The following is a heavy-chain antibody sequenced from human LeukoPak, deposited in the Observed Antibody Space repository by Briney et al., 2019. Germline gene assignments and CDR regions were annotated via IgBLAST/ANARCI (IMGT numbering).Heavy chain of an antibody. Sequence: PGGSLRVSCAASGFTFSSYEMNWVRQAPGKGLEWVSYISSSGSTIYYADSVKGRFTISRDNAKNTLYLQMSSLRDEDTAVYYCARDSGWIQFHYWGQGTQVTVSS. CDR1: GFTFSSYE. J-gene: IGHJ4*02. CDR2: ISSSGSTI. V-gene: IGHV3-48*03. D-gene: IGHD5-18*01. CDR3: ARDSGWIQFHY.